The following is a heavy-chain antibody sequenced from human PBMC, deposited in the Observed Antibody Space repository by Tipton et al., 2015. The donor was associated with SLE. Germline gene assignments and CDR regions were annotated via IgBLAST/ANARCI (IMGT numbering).Heavy chain of an antibody. CDR2: ISGSGGST. Sequence: SLRLSCAASGFTFSSYAMSWVRQAPGKGLEWVSTISGSGGSTYYADSVKGRFTISRDNSKNTLYLQMNSLRVEDTAVYYCARGDYYDTSGHFTDAFDIWGQGTMVTVSS. V-gene: IGHV3-23*01. CDR1: GFTFSSYA. CDR3: ARGDYYDTSGHFTDAFDI. J-gene: IGHJ3*02. D-gene: IGHD3-22*01.